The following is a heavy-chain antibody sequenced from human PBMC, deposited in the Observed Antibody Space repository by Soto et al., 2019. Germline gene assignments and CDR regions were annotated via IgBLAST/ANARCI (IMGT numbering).Heavy chain of an antibody. D-gene: IGHD3-9*01. CDR2: IYWDHDR. J-gene: IGHJ4*02. Sequence: QVTLKEAGPTLLKPTQTLTLTCTFSGFSLSTSGMGVGWIRQPPGKALEWLALIYWDHDRRHSPSLKSRLTTTKDTSKNQVVLTMTHIDTVDTATYYCARRYYVTLTRLPYDFDYWGQGALVTVSS. CDR3: ARRYYVTLTRLPYDFDY. V-gene: IGHV2-5*02. CDR1: GFSLSTSGMG.